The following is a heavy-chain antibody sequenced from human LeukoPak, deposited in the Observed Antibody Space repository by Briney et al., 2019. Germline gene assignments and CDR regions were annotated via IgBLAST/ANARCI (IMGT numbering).Heavy chain of an antibody. J-gene: IGHJ4*02. CDR3: ARASGYGAIDY. CDR1: GFTFSDYY. V-gene: IGHV3-11*01. D-gene: IGHD5-12*01. Sequence: GGSLRLSCVASGFTFSDYYMTWIRQAPGKGLEWLSYISSSGSTIYYADSVKGRFTVPRDNAKNSLYLQMNSLRAEDTAVYYCARASGYGAIDYWGQGTLVTVSS. CDR2: ISSSGSTI.